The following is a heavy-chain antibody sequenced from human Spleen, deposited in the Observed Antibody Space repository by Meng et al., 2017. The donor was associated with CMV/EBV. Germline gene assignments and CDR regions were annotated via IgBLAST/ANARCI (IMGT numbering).Heavy chain of an antibody. V-gene: IGHV3-53*01. J-gene: IGHJ4*02. CDR1: GFTVNNNY. CDR3: ARDSITTAGTFNY. CDR2: IYSGGRT. Sequence: ETLSLTCAASGFTVNNNYMSWVRQAPGKGLEWISVIYSGGRTYYADSVKGRFTISRDNSKNTLSLEMNSLRADDTAVYYCARDSITTAGTFNYWGQGTLVTVSS. D-gene: IGHD6-13*01.